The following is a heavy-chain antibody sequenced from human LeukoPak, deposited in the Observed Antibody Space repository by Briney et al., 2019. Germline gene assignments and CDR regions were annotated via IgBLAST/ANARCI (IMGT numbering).Heavy chain of an antibody. V-gene: IGHV3-11*01. CDR2: ISPSGTAL. CDR1: GFTFRDYF. J-gene: IGHJ4*02. CDR3: ARAVYNWN. D-gene: IGHD1-20*01. Sequence: GGSLRLSCAASGFTFRDYFMNWVRQAPGKGLEWVSYISPSGTALFYADSVKGRFTISRDNGKNSLYLTLRSLRANDTAVYYCARAVYNWNWGPGTLVTVSS.